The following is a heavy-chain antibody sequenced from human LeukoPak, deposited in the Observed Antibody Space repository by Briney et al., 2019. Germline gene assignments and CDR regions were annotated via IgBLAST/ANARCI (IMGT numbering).Heavy chain of an antibody. CDR1: GGSLSSSNW. CDR2: IYHSGST. D-gene: IGHD3-10*01. CDR3: ARISSGSYLGFDY. V-gene: IGHV4-4*02. J-gene: IGHJ4*02. Sequence: SGTLSLTCAVSGGSLSSSNWWSWVRQPPGKGLEWIGEIYHSGSTNYNPSLKSRVTISVDKSKNQFSLKLSSVTAADTAVYYCARISSGSYLGFDYWGQGTLVTVSS.